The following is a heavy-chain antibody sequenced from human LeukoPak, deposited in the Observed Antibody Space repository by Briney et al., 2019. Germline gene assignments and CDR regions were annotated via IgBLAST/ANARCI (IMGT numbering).Heavy chain of an antibody. J-gene: IGHJ4*02. V-gene: IGHV3-53*01. Sequence: GGSLRLSCAASGFTVSSNYMSWVRQAPGKGLKWVSVIYSGGSTYYADSVKGRFTISRDNSKNTLYLQMNSLRAEDTAVYYCAKDTRLYSGSGSYFLDFWGQGTLVTVSS. CDR1: GFTVSSNY. CDR3: AKDTRLYSGSGSYFLDF. CDR2: IYSGGST. D-gene: IGHD3-10*01.